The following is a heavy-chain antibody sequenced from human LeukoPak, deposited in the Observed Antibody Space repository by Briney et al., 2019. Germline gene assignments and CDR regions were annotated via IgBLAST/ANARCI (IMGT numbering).Heavy chain of an antibody. CDR2: IFYSGST. J-gene: IGHJ6*02. V-gene: IGHV4-39*07. CDR1: GGSISSTDYS. CDR3: ARDLVVVVPAAAEWGYYYYGMDV. D-gene: IGHD2-2*01. Sequence: SETLSLTCTVSGGSISSTDYSWAWICQPPGRGLEWIGTIFYSGSTYYNPSVKSRVTISVDTSKDQFSLKLSSVTAADTAVYYCARDLVVVVPAAAEWGYYYYGMDVWGQGTTVTVSS.